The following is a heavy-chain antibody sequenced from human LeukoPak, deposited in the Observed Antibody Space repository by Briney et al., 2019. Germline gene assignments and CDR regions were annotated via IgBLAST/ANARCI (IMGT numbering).Heavy chain of an antibody. D-gene: IGHD3-10*01. CDR3: ARTPPYGSGSRFSEFDP. J-gene: IGHJ5*02. CDR2: INHSGST. V-gene: IGHV4-34*01. Sequence: SETLSLTCAVYGGSFSGYYWSWIRQPPGKGLEWIGEINHSGSTNYNPSLKSRVTISVDTSKNQFSLKLSSVTAADTAVYYCARTPPYGSGSRFSEFDPWGQGTLVTVSS. CDR1: GGSFSGYY.